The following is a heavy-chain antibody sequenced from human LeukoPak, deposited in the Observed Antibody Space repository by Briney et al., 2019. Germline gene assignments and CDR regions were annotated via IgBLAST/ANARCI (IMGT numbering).Heavy chain of an antibody. CDR2: IYSGGST. J-gene: IGHJ3*02. V-gene: IGHV3-66*02. CDR3: ARGAGPDAFDI. CDR1: GFTFSSNY. Sequence: PGGSLRLSCAASGFTFSSNYMSWVRQAPGKGREWVSVIYSGGSTYYSDSVKGRFTISRDNSKNTLYLQMNSLRAEDTAVYYCARGAGPDAFDIWGQGTMVTVSS.